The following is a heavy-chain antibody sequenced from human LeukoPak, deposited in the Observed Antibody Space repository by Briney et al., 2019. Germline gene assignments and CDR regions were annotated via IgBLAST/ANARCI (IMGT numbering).Heavy chain of an antibody. CDR1: GFTFSHYY. CDR2: TNQDGSVE. Sequence: GGSLRLSCVASGFTFSHYYMSWVRQAPGQGLEWVAHTNQDGSVEFHVDSVKGRFTISRDNAKNSLYLQMNSLRAEDMALYYCAKDKGRYYYYYMDVWGKGTTVTVSS. V-gene: IGHV3-7*03. J-gene: IGHJ6*03. CDR3: AKDKGRYYYYYMDV.